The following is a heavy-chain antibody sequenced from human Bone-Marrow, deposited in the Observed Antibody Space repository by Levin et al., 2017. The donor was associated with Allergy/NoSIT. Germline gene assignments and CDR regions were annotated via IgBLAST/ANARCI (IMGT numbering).Heavy chain of an antibody. D-gene: IGHD2-21*01. CDR1: GVSITSGSYY. CDR2: SYTSGNI. Sequence: SQTLSLTCTVSGVSITSGSYYWSWIRQPAGKGLGWIGHSYTSGNITYNPSLKTRVPIPLDTSKNQFFLKLRTVTAADTAVYYCARVLQYSYYYTDVWGKGTMVTVSS. CDR3: ARVLQYSYYYTDV. J-gene: IGHJ6*03. V-gene: IGHV4-61*09.